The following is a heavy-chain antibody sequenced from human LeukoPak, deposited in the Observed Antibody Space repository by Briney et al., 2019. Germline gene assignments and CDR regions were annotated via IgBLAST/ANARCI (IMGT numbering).Heavy chain of an antibody. Sequence: SETPSLTCTVSGGSISSYYWSWIRQPPGKGLEWIGYIYYSGSTNYNPSLKSRVTISVDTSKNQFSLKLNSVTAADTAVYYCARGDGSGGYPFDYWGQGTLVTVSS. CDR1: GGSISSYY. V-gene: IGHV4-59*01. CDR3: ARGDGSGGYPFDY. J-gene: IGHJ4*02. CDR2: IYYSGST. D-gene: IGHD3-10*01.